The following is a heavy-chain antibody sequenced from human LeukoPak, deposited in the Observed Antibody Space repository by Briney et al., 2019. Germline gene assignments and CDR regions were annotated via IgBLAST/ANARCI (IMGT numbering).Heavy chain of an antibody. D-gene: IGHD3-16*01. J-gene: IGHJ5*02. CDR1: GGSISSGGYY. V-gene: IGHV4-31*03. CDR2: IYYSGST. CDR3: AVLWGSGWFDP. Sequence: PSETLSLTCTVSGGSISSGGYYWSWIRQHPGKGLEWIGYIYYSGSTYYNPSLKSRVAISVDTSKNQFSLKLSSVTAADTAVYYCAVLWGSGWFDPWGQGTLVTVSS.